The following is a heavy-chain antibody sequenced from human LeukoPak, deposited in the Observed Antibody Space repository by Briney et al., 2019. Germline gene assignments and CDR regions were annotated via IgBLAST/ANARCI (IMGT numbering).Heavy chain of an antibody. D-gene: IGHD5-24*01. V-gene: IGHV3-48*03. Sequence: GGSLRLSCAASGFTFSSYEMNWVRQAPGKGLEWVSYISSSGSTRYYVDSVKGRFTISRDTAKNSLYLQMNSLRAEDTAVYYCARGWRYFDYWGQGTLVAVSS. CDR3: ARGWRYFDY. CDR2: ISSSGSTR. J-gene: IGHJ4*02. CDR1: GFTFSSYE.